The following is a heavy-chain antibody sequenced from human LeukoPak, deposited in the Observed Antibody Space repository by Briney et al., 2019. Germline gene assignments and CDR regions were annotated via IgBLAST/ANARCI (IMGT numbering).Heavy chain of an antibody. CDR2: INHSGST. CDR1: GGSFSGYY. Sequence: SETLSLTCAVYGGSFSGYYWSWIRQPPGKGLEWIGEINHSGSTNYNPSLKSRVTISVDTSKNQFSLKLSSVTAADTAVYYCARGGVTMVRRTGVFEPWGQGTLVTVSS. V-gene: IGHV4-34*01. J-gene: IGHJ5*02. D-gene: IGHD3-10*01. CDR3: ARGGVTMVRRTGVFEP.